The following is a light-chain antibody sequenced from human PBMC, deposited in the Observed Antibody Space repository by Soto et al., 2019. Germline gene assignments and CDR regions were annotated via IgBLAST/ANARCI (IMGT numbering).Light chain of an antibody. J-gene: IGKJ5*01. CDR1: QSVSNQ. Sequence: RVMTQAPVTLSVSPVEGATLSCRASQSVSNQLAWYQQKPGQAPRLLIYDASRRVTGIPARFSGSGSGTDFTLTLSSLEPEDFAVYYCQQRAGSSTFGQGTRLEIK. CDR2: DAS. CDR3: QQRAGSST. V-gene: IGKV3-11*01.